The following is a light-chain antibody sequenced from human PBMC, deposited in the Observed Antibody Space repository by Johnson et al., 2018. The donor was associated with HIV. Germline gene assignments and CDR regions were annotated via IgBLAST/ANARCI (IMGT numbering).Light chain of an antibody. Sequence: QSVLTQPPSVSAAPGQKVTISCSGSSSNIGNNYVSWYQQLPGTAPKLLIHDTDKRPSGIPDRFSGSQSGTSATLDISGLPTGDEADYYCGIWDSGLSAYVFGTVTKVTAL. CDR1: SSNIGNNY. J-gene: IGLJ1*01. V-gene: IGLV1-51*01. CDR3: GIWDSGLSAYV. CDR2: DTD.